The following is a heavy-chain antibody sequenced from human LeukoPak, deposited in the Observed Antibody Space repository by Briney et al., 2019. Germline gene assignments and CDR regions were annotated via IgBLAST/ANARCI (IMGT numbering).Heavy chain of an antibody. Sequence: GGALRLYCTASGFTFSTSAMIWVRQAPGKGLEWVSGITGSGGNTYYAESVKGRFTISRDNSKSTLYLQMSSLRAEDTAIYYCAKYHAGDCHYLDYWGPGRPVTVSS. V-gene: IGHV3-23*01. CDR3: AKYHAGDCHYLDY. CDR2: ITGSGGNT. D-gene: IGHD2-21*02. J-gene: IGHJ4*02. CDR1: GFTFSTSA.